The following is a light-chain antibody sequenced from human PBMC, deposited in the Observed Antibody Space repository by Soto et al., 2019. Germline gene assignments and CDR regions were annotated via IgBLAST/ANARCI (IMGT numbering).Light chain of an antibody. V-gene: IGLV2-14*01. Sequence: QSALTQPASVSGSPGQSITISCTGTNSDVGAYKYVSWYQQYPGKAPKIIIYEVSYRPSGVSTRFSGSKSGTTASLTISGLQSDDEADYYCSSFTSSNTWVFGGGTKVTVL. J-gene: IGLJ3*02. CDR2: EVS. CDR3: SSFTSSNTWV. CDR1: NSDVGAYKY.